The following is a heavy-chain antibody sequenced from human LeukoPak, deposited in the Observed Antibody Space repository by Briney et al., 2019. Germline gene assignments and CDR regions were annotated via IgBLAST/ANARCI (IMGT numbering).Heavy chain of an antibody. CDR3: AKGQTTVMAFDV. Sequence: SGGSLRLSCTASGFNFSGYAMSWVRQAPGKGLEWVSAISGSGGSTYYADSVKGWFTISRDNSEDTLYMQLNSPRAEDTAVYFCAKGQTTVMAFDVWGQGTMVSVSS. V-gene: IGHV3-23*01. CDR2: ISGSGGST. D-gene: IGHD4-17*01. CDR1: GFNFSGYA. J-gene: IGHJ3*01.